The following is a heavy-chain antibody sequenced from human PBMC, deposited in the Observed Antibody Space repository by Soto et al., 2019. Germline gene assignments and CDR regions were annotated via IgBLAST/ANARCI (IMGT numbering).Heavy chain of an antibody. J-gene: IGHJ4*02. V-gene: IGHV2-5*02. D-gene: IGHD3-22*01. CDR2: IYWDDDK. Sequence: QITLKESGPPLVKPTQTLTLTCTFSGFSLSTSGVGVGWIRQPPGKALEWLALIYWDDDKRYSPSLKSRLTITKDTSKNQVVLTMTNMDPVDTATYYCAHRPHYYDSSGYYFDYWGQGTLVTVSS. CDR3: AHRPHYYDSSGYYFDY. CDR1: GFSLSTSGVG.